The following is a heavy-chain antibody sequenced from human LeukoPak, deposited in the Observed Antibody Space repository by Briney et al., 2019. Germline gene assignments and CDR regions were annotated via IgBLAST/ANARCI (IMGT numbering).Heavy chain of an antibody. CDR1: GYTFTSYD. V-gene: IGHV1-8*01. CDR2: MNPNSGNT. Sequence: GASVKASCKASGYTFTSYDINWGRQATGQGLEWMGWMNPNSGNTGYAQKFQGRVTMTRNTSISTAYMELSSLRAEDTAVYYCAKGRALWFGLRNFDYWGQGTLVTVSS. CDR3: AKGRALWFGLRNFDY. D-gene: IGHD3-10*01. J-gene: IGHJ4*02.